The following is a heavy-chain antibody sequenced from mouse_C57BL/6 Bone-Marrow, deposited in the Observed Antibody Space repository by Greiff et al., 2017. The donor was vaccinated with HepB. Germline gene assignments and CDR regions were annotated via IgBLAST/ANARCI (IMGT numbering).Heavy chain of an antibody. Sequence: EVKLQESGGDLVKPGGSLKLSCAASGFTFSTSGMSWVRQTTDRRLEWVATISTGGTYTYYADSVKGRFTISRDTAKSTLFLQMSSLKSEDTAIYYCARDRFDYYFDYWGQGTTLTVSS. CDR2: ISTGGTYT. CDR1: GFTFSTSG. CDR3: ARDRFDYYFDY. J-gene: IGHJ2*01. D-gene: IGHD2-14*01. V-gene: IGHV5-6*01.